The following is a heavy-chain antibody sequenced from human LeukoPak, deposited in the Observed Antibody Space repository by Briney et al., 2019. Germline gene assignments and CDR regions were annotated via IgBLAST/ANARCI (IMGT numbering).Heavy chain of an antibody. Sequence: PSETLSLTCTVSGASISGHYLTWLRQPPGKGLEWIGYISHIGSTNYNPSLKSRVTIPVDTSKNQFSLKLTSVTAADTAVYYCARDRISINALDMWGQGTVVTVSS. V-gene: IGHV4-59*11. J-gene: IGHJ3*02. D-gene: IGHD1-14*01. CDR2: ISHIGST. CDR1: GASISGHY. CDR3: ARDRISINALDM.